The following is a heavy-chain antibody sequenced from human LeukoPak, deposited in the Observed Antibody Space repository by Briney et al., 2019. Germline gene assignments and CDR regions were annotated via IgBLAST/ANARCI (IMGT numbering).Heavy chain of an antibody. CDR2: IYTSGST. CDR1: GGSISSGSYY. Sequence: SETLSLTCTVSGGSISSGSYYWSWIRQPAGKGLEWIGRIYTSGSTNHNPSLKSRVTISVDTSKNQFSLKLSSVTAADTAVYYCARYCGGDCYSYYFDYWGQGTLVTVSS. V-gene: IGHV4-61*02. CDR3: ARYCGGDCYSYYFDY. J-gene: IGHJ4*02. D-gene: IGHD2-21*02.